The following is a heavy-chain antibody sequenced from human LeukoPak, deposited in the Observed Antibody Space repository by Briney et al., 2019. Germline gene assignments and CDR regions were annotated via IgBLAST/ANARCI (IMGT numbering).Heavy chain of an antibody. CDR1: GFTFSSYA. D-gene: IGHD5-24*01. V-gene: IGHV3-48*01. CDR2: TWGSSTSI. CDR3: ARDHNYAFDI. Sequence: GGSLRLSCAASGFTFSSYAMHWVRQAPGRGLEWISYTWGSSTSIYYADSVRGRFTISRDDAKNLLYLQMNSLRAEDTALYYCARDHNYAFDIWGQGTMVTVSS. J-gene: IGHJ3*02.